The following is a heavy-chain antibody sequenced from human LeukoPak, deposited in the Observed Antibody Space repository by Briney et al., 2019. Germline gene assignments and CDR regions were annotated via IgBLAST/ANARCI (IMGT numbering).Heavy chain of an antibody. D-gene: IGHD3-3*01. V-gene: IGHV3-15*07. Sequence: PGGSLRLSCAASGFTFSNAWMNWVRQAPGKGLEWVGRIKSKTDGGTTDYAAPVKGRFTISRDDSKNTLYLQMNSLKTEDTAVYYCTTERVTYYDFWSGYYPAGVDYWGQGTLVTVSS. CDR1: GFTFSNAW. J-gene: IGHJ4*02. CDR2: IKSKTDGGTT. CDR3: TTERVTYYDFWSGYYPAGVDY.